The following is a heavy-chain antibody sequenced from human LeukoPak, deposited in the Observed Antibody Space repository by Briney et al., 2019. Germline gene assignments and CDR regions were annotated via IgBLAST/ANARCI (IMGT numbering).Heavy chain of an antibody. CDR1: GFTFSSYA. CDR2: ISDSGGNT. D-gene: IGHD6-19*01. CDR3: AKDGVWQSYYFDY. V-gene: IGHV3-23*01. J-gene: IGHJ4*02. Sequence: PGGSLRLSCAASGFTFSSYAMSWVRQAPGKGLEGVSSISDSGGNTYYADSGKGRFTISRDNSKNTLYLQMNSLRAEDTAVYYCAKDGVWQSYYFDYWGQGTRVTVSS.